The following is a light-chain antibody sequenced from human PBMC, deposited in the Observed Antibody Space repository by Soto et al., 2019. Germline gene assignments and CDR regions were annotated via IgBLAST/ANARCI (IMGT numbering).Light chain of an antibody. CDR1: QSVSSSY. V-gene: IGKV3-20*01. CDR3: QQYGSSRLT. CDR2: GAS. J-gene: IGKJ4*01. Sequence: EIVLTQSPGTLSLSPGERATLSCRASQSVSSSYLAWYQQKPGQAPRLLIYGASSRATGIPDRFSGSGSGTDFTLTISRLEPEDFAVDYCQQYGSSRLTFSGGTKVEIK.